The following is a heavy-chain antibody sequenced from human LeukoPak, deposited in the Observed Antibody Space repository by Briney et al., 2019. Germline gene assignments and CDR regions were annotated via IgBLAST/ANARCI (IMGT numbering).Heavy chain of an antibody. CDR3: AKNSEQGAPAPLDY. J-gene: IGHJ4*02. CDR2: IFPSGGEI. CDR1: GFTFSTFA. Sequence: GGSLRLSCEASGFTFSTFAMICVRQPPGKGLEWVSSIFPSGGEIHYADAVRGRFTIARDNSKSTLSLQMNSLRAEDTAIYYCAKNSEQGAPAPLDYWGQGTLVTVSS. V-gene: IGHV3-23*01. D-gene: IGHD4/OR15-4a*01.